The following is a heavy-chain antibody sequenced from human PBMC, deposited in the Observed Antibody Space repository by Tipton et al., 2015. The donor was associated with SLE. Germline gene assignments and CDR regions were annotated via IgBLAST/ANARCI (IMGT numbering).Heavy chain of an antibody. CDR3: ARYFYDSSGVCLFDL. V-gene: IGHV4-61*02. CDR1: GDSFSSGSSS. Sequence: TLSLTCTVSGDSFSSGSSSWNWVRQPAGKGLEWIGLIYNSGITNYNPSLKSRVTISVDTSKNQFSLKLSSVTSADTAVYYCARYFYDSSGVCLFDLWGQGTLVTVSS. CDR2: IYNSGIT. J-gene: IGHJ4*02. D-gene: IGHD3-22*01.